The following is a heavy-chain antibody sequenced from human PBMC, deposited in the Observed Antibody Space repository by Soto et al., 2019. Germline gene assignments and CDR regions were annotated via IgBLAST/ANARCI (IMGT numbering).Heavy chain of an antibody. CDR2: IYYSGST. V-gene: IGHV4-31*03. CDR3: ARGGGDYGDYGVLDY. Sequence: QVQLQESGPGLVKPSQTLSLTCTVSGGSISSGGYYWSWIRQHPGKGLEWIGYIYYSGSTYYNPSRKSRVTISVDTSKNQFSLKLSSVTAADTAVYYCARGGGDYGDYGVLDYWGQGTLVTVSS. J-gene: IGHJ4*02. D-gene: IGHD4-17*01. CDR1: GGSISSGGYY.